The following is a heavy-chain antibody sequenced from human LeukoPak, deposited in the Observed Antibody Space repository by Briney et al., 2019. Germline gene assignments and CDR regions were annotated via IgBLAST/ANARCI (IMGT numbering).Heavy chain of an antibody. J-gene: IGHJ6*03. CDR2: IFYSGST. CDR3: ARVAWLHSYYYYYMDV. CDR1: GGSISSYY. Sequence: PSESLSLTCTVSGGSISSYYWSWIRQPPGKGLEWIGYIFYSGSTNYNPSLKSRVTISVDTSKNQFSLKLSSVTAADTAVYYCARVAWLHSYYYYYMDVWGKGTTVTVSS. D-gene: IGHD5-12*01. V-gene: IGHV4-59*12.